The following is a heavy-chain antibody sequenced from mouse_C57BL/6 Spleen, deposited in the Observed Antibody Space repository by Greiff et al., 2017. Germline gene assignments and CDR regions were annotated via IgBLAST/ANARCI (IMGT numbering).Heavy chain of an antibody. CDR3: ARHGYDGYYGFAY. V-gene: IGHV2-6-1*01. Sequence: VKLQESGPGLVAPSQSLSITCTVSGFSLTSYGVHWVRQPPGKGLEWLVVIWSDGSTTYNSALKSRLSISKDNSKSQVFLKMNSLQTDDTAMYYCARHGYDGYYGFAYWGQGTLVTVSA. D-gene: IGHD2-3*01. CDR1: GFSLTSYG. CDR2: IWSDGST. J-gene: IGHJ3*01.